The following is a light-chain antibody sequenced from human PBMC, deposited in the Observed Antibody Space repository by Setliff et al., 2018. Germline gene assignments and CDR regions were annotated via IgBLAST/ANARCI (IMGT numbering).Light chain of an antibody. CDR1: SSDIGAYTY. J-gene: IGLJ2*01. Sequence: QSVLTQPASMSGSPGQSITISCTGTSSDIGAYTYVSWYQQHPGKAPKLLISDVSNRPSGVSNRFSGSKSDNTASLTISGLQAEDEADYYCSSYTSSSTPLIFGGGTKVT. V-gene: IGLV2-14*03. CDR2: DVS. CDR3: SSYTSSSTPLI.